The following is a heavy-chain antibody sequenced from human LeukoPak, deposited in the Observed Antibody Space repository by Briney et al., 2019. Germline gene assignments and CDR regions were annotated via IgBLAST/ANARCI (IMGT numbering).Heavy chain of an antibody. Sequence: SEILSLTCAVYGGSFSGHYWTWIRQPPGKGLEWIGEINHSGSTNYNPSLKSRVTISVDTSKNQFSLKLSSVTAADTAVYYCARQSRGYYGSGSSPPYYYYYYMDVWGKGTTVTISS. CDR2: INHSGST. CDR3: ARQSRGYYGSGSSPPYYYYYYMDV. J-gene: IGHJ6*03. CDR1: GGSFSGHY. V-gene: IGHV4-34*01. D-gene: IGHD3-10*01.